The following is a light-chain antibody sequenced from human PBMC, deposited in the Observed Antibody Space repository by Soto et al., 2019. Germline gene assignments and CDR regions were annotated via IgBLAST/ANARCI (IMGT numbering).Light chain of an antibody. V-gene: IGKV3-20*01. CDR2: RTF. J-gene: IGKJ4*01. CDR3: QQRRMPSIT. CDR1: QSIASSY. Sequence: EIVLTQSPGTLSLSPGERATLSCRASQSIASSYLAWYQQKPGQPPRLLLYRTFNRATGIPDRFSGSGSGTNFTLTILTLKPEDLGLDFCQQRRMPSITSGGGTKVAI.